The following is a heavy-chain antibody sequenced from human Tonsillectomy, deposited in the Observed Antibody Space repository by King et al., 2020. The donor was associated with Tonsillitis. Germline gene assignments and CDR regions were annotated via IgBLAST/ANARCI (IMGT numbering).Heavy chain of an antibody. J-gene: IGHJ4*02. CDR1: GGTFSSYA. Sequence: QLVQSGAEVKKPGSSVKGFCKASGGTFSSYAISWVRQAPGQGLEWMGGVIPIFGTAHYAQKFQGRVTITADESTSTAYMELSSLRSEGTAVYYCAGRLRFLEWLPSPTFDYWGQGTLVTVSS. D-gene: IGHD3-3*01. CDR3: AGRLRFLEWLPSPTFDY. V-gene: IGHV1-69*01. CDR2: VIPIFGTA.